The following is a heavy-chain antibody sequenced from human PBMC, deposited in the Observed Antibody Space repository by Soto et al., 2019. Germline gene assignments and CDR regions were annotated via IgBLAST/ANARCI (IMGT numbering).Heavy chain of an antibody. J-gene: IGHJ3*02. CDR1: GGSISSYY. CDR2: IYYSGST. V-gene: IGHV4-59*08. Sequence: KSSETLSLTCTVSGGSISSYYWSWIRQPPGKGLEWIGYIYYSGSTNYNPSLKSRVTISVDTSKNQFSLKLSSVTAADTAVYYCARRSGGSGFGYAFDIWGQGTMVTVSS. CDR3: ARRSGGSGFGYAFDI. D-gene: IGHD2-15*01.